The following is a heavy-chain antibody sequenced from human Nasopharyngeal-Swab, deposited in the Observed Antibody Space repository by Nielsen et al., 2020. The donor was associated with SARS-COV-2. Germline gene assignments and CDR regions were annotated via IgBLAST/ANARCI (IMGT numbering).Heavy chain of an antibody. CDR1: AGTISSYA. Sequence: SVKVSCNASAGTISSYAISWVRQAAGQGLEWMGGIIPIFGTANYAQKFQGRVTITADESTSTAYMELSSLRSEDTAGYYCARVKILTGYSYFDYWGQGTLVTVSS. V-gene: IGHV1-69*13. D-gene: IGHD3-9*01. J-gene: IGHJ4*02. CDR3: ARVKILTGYSYFDY. CDR2: IIPIFGTA.